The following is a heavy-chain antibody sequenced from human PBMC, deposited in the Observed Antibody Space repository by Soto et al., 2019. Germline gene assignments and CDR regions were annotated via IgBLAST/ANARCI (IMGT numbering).Heavy chain of an antibody. CDR1: GGTFSSYA. Sequence: SVKVSCKASGGTFSSYAISWVRQAPGQGLEWMGGIIPIFGTANYAQKFQGRVTITADESTSTAYMELSSLRSEDTAVYYCASTSEYSSSWYNYRFDYWGQGTLVTVSS. CDR3: ASTSEYSSSWYNYRFDY. CDR2: IIPIFGTA. J-gene: IGHJ4*02. V-gene: IGHV1-69*13. D-gene: IGHD6-13*01.